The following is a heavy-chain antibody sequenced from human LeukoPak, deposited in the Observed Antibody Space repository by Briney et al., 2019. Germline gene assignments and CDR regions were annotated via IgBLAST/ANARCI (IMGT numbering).Heavy chain of an antibody. CDR3: ARDRGGAYDFWSGYTGYFDY. Sequence: GGSLRLSCAASGFTISSYGMNWVRQAPGKGLEWVSYISDSSTTIYYADSVKGRFIISRDNAKNSLYLQMNSLRAEDTAVYYCARDRGGAYDFWSGYTGYFDYWGQGTLVPVSS. CDR2: ISDSSTTI. J-gene: IGHJ4*02. V-gene: IGHV3-48*01. D-gene: IGHD3-3*01. CDR1: GFTISSYG.